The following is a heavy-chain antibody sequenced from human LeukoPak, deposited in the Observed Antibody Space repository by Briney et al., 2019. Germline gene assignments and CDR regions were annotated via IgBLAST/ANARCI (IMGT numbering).Heavy chain of an antibody. CDR3: AKNKIAYGPGIYWFDP. J-gene: IGHJ5*02. Sequence: GGSLRLSCAASGFTFSSYGMHWVRQAPGKGLEWVAVISYDGSNKYYADSVKGRFTISRDNSKNTLYLQMNSLSAEDTAVYYCAKNKIAYGPGIYWFDPWGQGTLVTVSS. CDR2: ISYDGSNK. CDR1: GFTFSSYG. D-gene: IGHD2-21*01. V-gene: IGHV3-30*18.